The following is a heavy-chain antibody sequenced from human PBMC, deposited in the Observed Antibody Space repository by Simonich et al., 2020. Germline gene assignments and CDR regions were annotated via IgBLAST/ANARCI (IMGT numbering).Heavy chain of an antibody. D-gene: IGHD6-13*01. V-gene: IGHV4-39*01. Sequence: QLQLQESGPGLVKPSETLSLTCTVSGGPISSSSYYWGWIRQPPGKGLAGIGSIYYSGGTYYNPSPKSRVTISVDTSKNQFSLKLSSVTAAVTAVYYCARHAGFAFDIWGQGTMVTVSS. CDR3: ARHAGFAFDI. CDR2: IYYSGGT. CDR1: GGPISSSSYY. J-gene: IGHJ3*02.